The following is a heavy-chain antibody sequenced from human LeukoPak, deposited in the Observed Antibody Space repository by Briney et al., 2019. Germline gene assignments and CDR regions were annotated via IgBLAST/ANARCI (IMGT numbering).Heavy chain of an antibody. D-gene: IGHD4-17*01. V-gene: IGHV3-7*01. Sequence: GGSLRLSCAASGFTFFSYWMRWVRQAPGKGLEWVANIKQDGSEKYYVDSVKGRFTISRDNAKNSLYLQMNSLRAEDTAVYYCARRTTVSDYWGQGTLVIVSS. CDR1: GFTFFSYW. CDR3: ARRTTVSDY. J-gene: IGHJ4*02. CDR2: IKQDGSEK.